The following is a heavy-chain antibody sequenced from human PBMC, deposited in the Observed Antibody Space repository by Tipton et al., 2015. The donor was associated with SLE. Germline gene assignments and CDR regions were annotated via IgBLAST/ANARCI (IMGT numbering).Heavy chain of an antibody. CDR1: GYSLSSGYY. Sequence: TLSLTCAVSGYSLSSGYYWGWNRQPPGKGLEWIGGIYHIGCTYYNPSLKSRVTLSVDTSKNQFSLKLSSLTAADTAVYYCARRDAFGIWGQGTMVTVSS. V-gene: IGHV4-38-2*01. J-gene: IGHJ3*02. CDR3: ARRDAFGI. CDR2: IYHIGCT.